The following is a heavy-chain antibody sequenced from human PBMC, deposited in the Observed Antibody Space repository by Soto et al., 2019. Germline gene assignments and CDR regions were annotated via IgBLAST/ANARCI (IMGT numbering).Heavy chain of an antibody. CDR3: AKGLWFGELPFDAFDI. D-gene: IGHD3-10*01. CDR1: GFTFSSYG. Sequence: QVQLVESGGGVVQPGRSLSLSCAASGFTFSSYGMHWVRQAPGKGLEWVAVISYDGSNKYYADSVKGRFTISRDNSKNTLYLQMNSLRAEDTAVYYCAKGLWFGELPFDAFDIWGQGTMVTVSS. V-gene: IGHV3-30*18. J-gene: IGHJ3*02. CDR2: ISYDGSNK.